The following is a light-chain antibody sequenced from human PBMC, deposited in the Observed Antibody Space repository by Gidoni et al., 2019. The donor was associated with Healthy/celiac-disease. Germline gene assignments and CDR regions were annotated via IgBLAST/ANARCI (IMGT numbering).Light chain of an antibody. V-gene: IGKV1-5*01. Sequence: DIQMAQSPSTLSASVGDRVTITCQARQSISSWLAWYQQKPGKAPKLLIYDASSLESGVPSRFSGSGSGTEFTLTISSLQPEDFATYYCQQYNSYPWTFGQGTKVEIK. J-gene: IGKJ1*01. CDR1: QSISSW. CDR3: QQYNSYPWT. CDR2: DAS.